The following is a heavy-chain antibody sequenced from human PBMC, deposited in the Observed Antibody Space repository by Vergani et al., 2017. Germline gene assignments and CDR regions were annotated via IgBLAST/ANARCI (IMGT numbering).Heavy chain of an antibody. CDR3: ARGSCLGGSCYKPLFDY. J-gene: IGHJ4*02. Sequence: QVQLQESGPGLVKPSQTLSLTCTVSGGSINSHNYYWSWIRQPAGEGLEWIGRIHNSGSTNYNPSLKSRVTMSEDTSKNQFSLNLTSVTAADTAVYFCARGSCLGGSCYKPLFDYWGQGILVTVSS. V-gene: IGHV4-61*02. CDR1: GGSINSHNYY. D-gene: IGHD2-15*01. CDR2: IHNSGST.